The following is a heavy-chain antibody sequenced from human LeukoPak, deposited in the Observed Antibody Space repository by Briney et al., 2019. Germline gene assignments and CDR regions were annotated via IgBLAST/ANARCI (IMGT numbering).Heavy chain of an antibody. D-gene: IGHD2-15*01. V-gene: IGHV3-23*01. Sequence: NPGGPLRLSCEASGFTFNRFALTWVRQAPGKGLHWVSTVTGSGTDTYYADSVKGRFTISRDNSKSTLYLQMSSLGADDTAVYYCAKEGAAFQPLNWFDPWGQGTLVTVSS. CDR1: GFTFNRFA. J-gene: IGHJ5*02. CDR3: AKEGAAFQPLNWFDP. CDR2: VTGSGTDT.